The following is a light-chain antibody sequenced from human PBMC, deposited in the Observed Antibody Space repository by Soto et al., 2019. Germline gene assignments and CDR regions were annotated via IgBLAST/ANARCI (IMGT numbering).Light chain of an antibody. V-gene: IGKV1-39*01. CDR2: AAS. J-gene: IGKJ4*01. Sequence: DIQMTQSPSFLSASVGDRVTIACRASQNTSTYLNWYQQNPGKAPKLLIYAASNLHSGVPSRFSGRRSGTDFILNSSSLQPEDFAAYYCQQAYSKNTVGGGTKVEIK. CDR1: QNTSTY. CDR3: QQAYSKNT.